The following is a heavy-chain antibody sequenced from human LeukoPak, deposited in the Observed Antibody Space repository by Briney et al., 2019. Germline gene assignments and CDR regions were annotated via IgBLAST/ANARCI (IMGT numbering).Heavy chain of an antibody. CDR3: ARGAYDSSGYYVDY. Sequence: PSETLSLTCTVSGDSISSYYWSWIRQPPGKGLEWIGYIYYSGSTNYNPSLKSRVTISLDTSKNQFSLKLSSVTAADTAVYYCARGAYDSSGYYVDYWGQGTLVTVSS. V-gene: IGHV4-59*01. CDR1: GDSISSYY. J-gene: IGHJ4*02. CDR2: IYYSGST. D-gene: IGHD3-22*01.